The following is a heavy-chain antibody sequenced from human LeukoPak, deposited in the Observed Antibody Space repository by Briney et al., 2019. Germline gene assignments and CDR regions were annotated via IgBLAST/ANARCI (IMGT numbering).Heavy chain of an antibody. Sequence: PGRSLRLSCAASGFTFDDYAMHWVRQAPGKGLEWVSSISWNSNSIDYADSVKGRFTISRDNAKNSLCLQLNSLRAEDMALYYCARGRYYHDTSGYYSLDYWGQGTLVTVSS. CDR3: ARGRYYHDTSGYYSLDY. V-gene: IGHV3-9*03. CDR1: GFTFDDYA. J-gene: IGHJ4*02. D-gene: IGHD3-22*01. CDR2: ISWNSNSI.